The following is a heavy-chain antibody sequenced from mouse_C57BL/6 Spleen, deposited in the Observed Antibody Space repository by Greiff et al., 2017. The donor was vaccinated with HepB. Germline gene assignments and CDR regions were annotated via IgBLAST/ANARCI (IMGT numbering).Heavy chain of an antibody. J-gene: IGHJ3*01. CDR1: GFTFSSYG. Sequence: EVMLVESGGDLVKPGGSLKLSCAASGFTFSSYGLSWVRQTPDKRLEWVATIRSGGSYTYYPDSVKGRFTISRDNAKNTLYLQMSSLKSEDTAMYYCAQDGYYLAWFAYWGQGTLVTVSA. D-gene: IGHD2-3*01. V-gene: IGHV5-6*01. CDR2: IRSGGSYT. CDR3: AQDGYYLAWFAY.